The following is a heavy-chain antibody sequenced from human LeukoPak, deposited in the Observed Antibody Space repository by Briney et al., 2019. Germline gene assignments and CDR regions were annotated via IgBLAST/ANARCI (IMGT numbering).Heavy chain of an antibody. V-gene: IGHV1-2*02. CDR1: GYTFTGYY. Sequence: GASVKVSCKASGYTFTGYYMHWVRQAPGQGLEWMGWINPNSGGTNYAQKFQGRVTMTRDTSISTAYMELSRLRSDDTAVYYCATLRGYCSSTSCHPDAFDIWGQGTMVTVSS. CDR3: ATLRGYCSSTSCHPDAFDI. CDR2: INPNSGGT. D-gene: IGHD2-2*01. J-gene: IGHJ3*02.